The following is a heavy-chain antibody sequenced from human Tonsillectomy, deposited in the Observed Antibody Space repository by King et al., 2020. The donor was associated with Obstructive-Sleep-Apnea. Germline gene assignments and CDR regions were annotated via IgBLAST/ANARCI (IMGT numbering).Heavy chain of an antibody. CDR1: GGSISSYY. D-gene: IGHD3-22*01. V-gene: IGHV4-59*08. CDR2: VHYSGST. J-gene: IGHJ3*02. CDR3: ARHLEGSSGYYYGASDI. Sequence: VQLQESGPGLVKPSETLSLTCTVSGGSISSYYWSWIRQPPGKGLEWIGYVHYSGSTNYNPSLKSRVTILVDTSKNQFSLKLSSVTAADTAVYYCARHLEGSSGYYYGASDIWGQGTMVTVSS.